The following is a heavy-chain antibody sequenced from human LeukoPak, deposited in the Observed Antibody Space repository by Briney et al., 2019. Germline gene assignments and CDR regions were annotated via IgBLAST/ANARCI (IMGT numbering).Heavy chain of an antibody. D-gene: IGHD1-26*01. Sequence: GGSLRLSCEASGFTFSSYWMSWVRQAPGKGLEWVANIKTDGSEKYYVDSVKGRFTISRDNAKNSLYLQMNSLRAEDTAVYYCARQMTPHGNFDYWGQGTLVAVSS. V-gene: IGHV3-7*03. CDR2: IKTDGSEK. CDR3: ARQMTPHGNFDY. CDR1: GFTFSSYW. J-gene: IGHJ4*02.